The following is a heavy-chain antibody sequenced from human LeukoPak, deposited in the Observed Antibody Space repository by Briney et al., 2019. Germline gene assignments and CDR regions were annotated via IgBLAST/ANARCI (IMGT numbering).Heavy chain of an antibody. V-gene: IGHV3-7*01. J-gene: IGHJ4*02. CDR3: TRHGGYSYGYDDY. Sequence: PGGSLRLSCAASGFTFSSYWMSWVRQAPGRGLEWVANIKQDGSEKYYVDSVKGRFTISRDNAKNSLYLQMNSLRAEDTAVYYCTRHGGYSYGYDDYWGQGTLVTVSS. CDR1: GFTFSSYW. D-gene: IGHD5-18*01. CDR2: IKQDGSEK.